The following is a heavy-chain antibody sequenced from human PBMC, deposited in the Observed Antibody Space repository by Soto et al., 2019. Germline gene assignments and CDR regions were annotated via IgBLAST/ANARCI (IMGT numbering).Heavy chain of an antibody. CDR1: GYTFTSYG. CDR2: ISAYNGNT. Sequence: QVQLVQSGAEVKKPGASVKDSCKASGYTFTSYGISWVRQAPGQGLEWMGWISAYNGNTNHAQKLQGRGTITTDTSTSTASMELRSLRSDDTAVYYCARGGPGIAATNPFDPWGQGTLVTVSS. J-gene: IGHJ5*02. D-gene: IGHD6-13*01. CDR3: ARGGPGIAATNPFDP. V-gene: IGHV1-18*01.